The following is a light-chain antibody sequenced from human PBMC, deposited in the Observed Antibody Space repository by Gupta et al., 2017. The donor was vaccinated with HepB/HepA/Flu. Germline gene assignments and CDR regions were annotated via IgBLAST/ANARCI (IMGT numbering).Light chain of an antibody. Sequence: QAGLTQPPSVSKGLRQTATLTCTGNSNNVGNQGAAWLQQHQGHPPKLLSYRTNNRPSGISEGFSASRSGNTASLTIAGLQPEDEADYYCSAWDSSLNVWVFGGGTKVTVL. J-gene: IGLJ2*01. V-gene: IGLV10-54*04. CDR2: RTN. CDR3: SAWDSSLNVWV. CDR1: SNNVGNQG.